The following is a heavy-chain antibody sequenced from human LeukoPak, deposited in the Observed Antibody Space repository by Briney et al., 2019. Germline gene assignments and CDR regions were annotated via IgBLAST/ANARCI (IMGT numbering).Heavy chain of an antibody. CDR1: GFTFSSYG. CDR2: IRYDGSNK. CDR3: AKERDTAMVTIDY. J-gene: IGHJ4*02. D-gene: IGHD5-18*01. Sequence: PRGSLRLSCAASGFTFSSYGMHWVRQAPGKGLEWVAFIRYDGSNKYYADSVKGRFTISRDNSKNTLCLQMNSLRAEDTAVYYCAKERDTAMVTIDYWGQGTLVTVSS. V-gene: IGHV3-30*02.